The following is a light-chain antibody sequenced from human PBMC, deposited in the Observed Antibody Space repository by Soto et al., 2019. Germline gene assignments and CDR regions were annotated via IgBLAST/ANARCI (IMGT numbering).Light chain of an antibody. CDR2: HVT. CDR1: SSDIGHYDY. J-gene: IGLJ1*01. CDR3: CSLTNIHTDV. V-gene: IGLV2-14*03. Sequence: QSALTQPASVSGSPGQSITISCTGTSSDIGHYDYVSWYQQHPGKAPKLMIYHVTYRPSGVSNRYSGSKSGNSASLTISGLQADDEADYYCCSLTNIHTDVFGSGTKLTVL.